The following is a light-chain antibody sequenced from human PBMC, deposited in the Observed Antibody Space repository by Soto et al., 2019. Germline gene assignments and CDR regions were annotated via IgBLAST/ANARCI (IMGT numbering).Light chain of an antibody. CDR1: QSVSSSY. CDR3: QQYGSSPWT. J-gene: IGKJ1*01. V-gene: IGKV3-20*01. CDR2: AAS. Sequence: EIVMTQSPATLSVSPGERATLSCRASQSVSSSYLAWYQQKPGQAPRLLIYAASRRATGIPDRVSGSGSGTDFTLTISRLEPEDFAVYYCQQYGSSPWTFGQGTKVDIK.